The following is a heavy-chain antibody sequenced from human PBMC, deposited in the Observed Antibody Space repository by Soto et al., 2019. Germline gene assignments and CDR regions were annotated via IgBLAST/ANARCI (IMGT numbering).Heavy chain of an antibody. CDR1: GGSISSGGYS. D-gene: IGHD4-4*01. V-gene: IGHV4-61*08. CDR3: ATGDYKGYFDY. J-gene: IGHJ4*02. CDR2: IYYSGST. Sequence: SETLSLTCAVSGGSISSGGYSWSWIRQPPGKGLEWIGYIYYSGSTNYNPSLKSRFTISVDTSKNQFSLKLSSVTAADTAVYYCATGDYKGYFDYWGQGTLVTVSS.